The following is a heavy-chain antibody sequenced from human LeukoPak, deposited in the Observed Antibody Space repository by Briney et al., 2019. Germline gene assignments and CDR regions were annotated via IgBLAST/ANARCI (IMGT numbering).Heavy chain of an antibody. Sequence: SETLSLTCTVSGGSISSYYWSWIRQPPGKGLEWIGYIYYSGSTNYNPSLKSRVTISVDTSKNQFSLKLSSVTAADTAVYYCARVSPQLLWFGELPHFDYWGQGTLVTVSS. CDR2: IYYSGST. D-gene: IGHD3-10*01. CDR1: GGSISSYY. V-gene: IGHV4-59*01. CDR3: ARVSPQLLWFGELPHFDY. J-gene: IGHJ4*02.